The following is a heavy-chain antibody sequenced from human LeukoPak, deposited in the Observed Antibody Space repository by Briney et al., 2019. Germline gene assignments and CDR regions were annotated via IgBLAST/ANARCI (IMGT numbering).Heavy chain of an antibody. CDR1: GFTFDDYA. CDR3: AKGFCSSTSCYVDY. Sequence: PGGSLRLSCAASGFTFDDYAMHWVRQAPGKGLEWVSGISWNSGSIGYADSVKGRFTISRANAKNSLYLQMNSLRAEDMALYYCAKGFCSSTSCYVDYWGQGTLVTVSS. J-gene: IGHJ4*02. CDR2: ISWNSGSI. V-gene: IGHV3-9*03. D-gene: IGHD2-2*01.